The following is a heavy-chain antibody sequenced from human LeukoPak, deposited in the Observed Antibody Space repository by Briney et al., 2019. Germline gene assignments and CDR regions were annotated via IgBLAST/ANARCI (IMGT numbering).Heavy chain of an antibody. CDR2: TSVNGAVT. CDR3: ARDRDGDEDFDY. J-gene: IGHJ4*02. V-gene: IGHV3-48*01. CDR1: GFTINDYG. D-gene: IGHD4-17*01. Sequence: GGSLRLSCACSGFTINDYGVNWVRRAPGKGLEWLSHTSVNGAVTTYADSVKGRFTISSDTAKNSLYLQLNSLTVGDTAMYYCARDRDGDEDFDYWGRGTLVTVSS.